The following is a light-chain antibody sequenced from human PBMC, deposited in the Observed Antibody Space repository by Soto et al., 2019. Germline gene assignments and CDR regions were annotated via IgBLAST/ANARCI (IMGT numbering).Light chain of an antibody. CDR2: GAP. CDR1: QSVSSSY. Sequence: IVLTQSPGTLSLSPGERSTLSWRGSQSVSSSYLAWYQQKPGQAPRLLIYGAPSRATGIPDRFSGSGAGTDFTLTISRLEPEDFAVYYCQQYGSSPITFGQGTRLDIK. V-gene: IGKV3-20*01. J-gene: IGKJ5*01. CDR3: QQYGSSPIT.